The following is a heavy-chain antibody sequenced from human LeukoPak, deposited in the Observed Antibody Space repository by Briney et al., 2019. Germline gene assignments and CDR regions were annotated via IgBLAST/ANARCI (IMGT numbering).Heavy chain of an antibody. V-gene: IGHV1-3*01. CDR3: ARLKYCTNGVCYAGFDY. J-gene: IGHJ4*02. Sequence: GASVKVSCKASGYTFTSYAMHWVRQAPGQRLEWMGWINAGNGNTKYSQKFQGRVTITRDTSAYTAYMELSSLRSEDAAVYYCARLKYCTNGVCYAGFDYWGQGTLVTVSS. CDR2: INAGNGNT. CDR1: GYTFTSYA. D-gene: IGHD2-8*01.